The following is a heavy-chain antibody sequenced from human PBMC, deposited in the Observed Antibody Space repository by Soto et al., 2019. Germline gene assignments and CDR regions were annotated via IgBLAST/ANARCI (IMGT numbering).Heavy chain of an antibody. V-gene: IGHV3-11*01. CDR1: GFTFSDYY. J-gene: IGHJ5*02. CDR3: AREVVGLRYFDWLATGGGRFDP. Sequence: GGSLRLSCAASGFTFSDYYMSWIRQAPGKGLEWVSYISSSGSTIYYADSVKGRFTISRDNAKNSLYPQMNSLRAEDTAVYYCAREVVGLRYFDWLATGGGRFDPWGQGTLVTVS. CDR2: ISSSGSTI. D-gene: IGHD3-9*01.